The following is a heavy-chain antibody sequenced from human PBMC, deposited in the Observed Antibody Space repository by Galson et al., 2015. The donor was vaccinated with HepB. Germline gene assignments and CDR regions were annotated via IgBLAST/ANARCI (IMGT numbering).Heavy chain of an antibody. CDR3: ARELRLRVGVAFDI. Sequence: SLRLSCAASGVTVSSYWMSWVRQAPGEGLEWVANRKQDGSEKYYVDSVKGRFTISRDNAKNSLYLQMNSLRAEDTAVYYCARELRLRVGVAFDIWGQGTMVTVSS. D-gene: IGHD4-17*01. J-gene: IGHJ3*02. V-gene: IGHV3-7*01. CDR1: GVTVSSYW. CDR2: RKQDGSEK.